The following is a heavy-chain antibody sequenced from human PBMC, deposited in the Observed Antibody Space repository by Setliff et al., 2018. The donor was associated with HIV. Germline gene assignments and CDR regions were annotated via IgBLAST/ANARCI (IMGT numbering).Heavy chain of an antibody. Sequence: PGESLKISCKGSGFSFTSYWIGWVRQMPGKGLEYMGFIYPGDSDARYSPSFHGQVTFSVDKSMNTAYLQWRSLKASDTAIYYCARVRSYDTSGYYPNWFDPWGQGTLVTVSS. CDR2: IYPGDSDA. CDR3: ARVRSYDTSGYYPNWFDP. J-gene: IGHJ5*02. CDR1: GFSFTSYW. D-gene: IGHD3-22*01. V-gene: IGHV5-51*01.